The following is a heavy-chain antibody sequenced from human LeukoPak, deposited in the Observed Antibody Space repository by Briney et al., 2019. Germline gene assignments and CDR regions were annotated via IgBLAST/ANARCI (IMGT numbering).Heavy chain of an antibody. D-gene: IGHD6-19*01. CDR1: GGSISSGSYC. Sequence: PSQTLSLTCTVSGGSISSGSYCWSWIRQPAGKGLEWIGRIYTSGSTNYNPSLKSRVTISVDTSKNQFSLKLSSVTAADTAVYYCARFRAVAGSFDYWGQGTLVTVSS. CDR2: IYTSGST. J-gene: IGHJ4*02. V-gene: IGHV4-61*02. CDR3: ARFRAVAGSFDY.